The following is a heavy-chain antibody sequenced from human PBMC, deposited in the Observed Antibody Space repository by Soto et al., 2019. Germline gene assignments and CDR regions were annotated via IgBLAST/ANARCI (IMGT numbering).Heavy chain of an antibody. J-gene: IGHJ5*02. CDR2: IYHSGFT. CDR1: GDSISTSNW. D-gene: IGHD5-12*01. Sequence: QVQLQESGPGLVKPSGTLSLTCAVSGDSISTSNWWSWVRQPPGKGLEWIGEIYHSGFTHYTPSLESRVTISLDKSKNEFSLKLSSVTAADTAVYYCARSTGATANWFDPWGQGTLVTVSS. CDR3: ARSTGATANWFDP. V-gene: IGHV4-4*02.